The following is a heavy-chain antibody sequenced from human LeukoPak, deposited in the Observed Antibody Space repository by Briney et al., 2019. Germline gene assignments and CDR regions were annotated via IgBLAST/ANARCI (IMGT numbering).Heavy chain of an antibody. Sequence: ASVTVSCKASGYTFTCYYMHWVRQATGQELEWMAWINPNSGGTNYAQKFLTSATITRDTSISTHYIELTRQRSDDNAVYYCARHRDILTGHVFDSWGQGTLVTVSS. CDR2: INPNSGGT. CDR3: ARHRDILTGHVFDS. V-gene: IGHV1-2*02. CDR1: GYTFTCYY. J-gene: IGHJ4*02. D-gene: IGHD3-9*01.